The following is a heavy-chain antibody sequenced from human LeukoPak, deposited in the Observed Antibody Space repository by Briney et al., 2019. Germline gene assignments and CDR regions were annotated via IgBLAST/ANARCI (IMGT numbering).Heavy chain of an antibody. CDR1: GYTFTGYY. Sequence: GASVKVSCKASGYTFTGYYMHWVRQAPGQGLEWMGWINPISGGTNYAQKFQGRVTMTRDTSISTAYMELSSLRSDDTAVYYCARVGVPAAMRYDYWGQGTLVTVS. J-gene: IGHJ4*02. CDR3: ARVGVPAAMRYDY. V-gene: IGHV1-2*02. CDR2: INPISGGT. D-gene: IGHD2-2*01.